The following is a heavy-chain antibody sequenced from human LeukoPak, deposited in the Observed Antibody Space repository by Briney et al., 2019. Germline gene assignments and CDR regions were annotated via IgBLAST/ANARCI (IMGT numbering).Heavy chain of an antibody. CDR2: IYYSGST. Sequence: SETLSLTCTVSGGSISSYYWSWIRQPPGKGLEWIGYIYYSGSTNYNPSLKSRVTISVDTSKNQFSLKLSSVTAADTAVYYCARVRPSYGGNSPFWYFDLWGRGTLVTVSS. CDR1: GGSISSYY. J-gene: IGHJ2*01. V-gene: IGHV4-59*01. CDR3: ARVRPSYGGNSPFWYFDL. D-gene: IGHD4-23*01.